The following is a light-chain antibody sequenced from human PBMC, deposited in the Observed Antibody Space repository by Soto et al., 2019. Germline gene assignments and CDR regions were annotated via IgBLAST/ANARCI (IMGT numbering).Light chain of an antibody. V-gene: IGKV3-15*01. CDR2: GAS. CDR3: HQYNHWLTWT. CDR1: QSVAHN. Sequence: EIVMTQSPAIVTMSPGERATLSCRASQSVAHNLAWYQQKPGQAPRLLIFGASIRATGIPARFSGSGSGTEFTLTISSLQSEDFAVYYCHQYNHWLTWTFGQGTKVDI. J-gene: IGKJ1*01.